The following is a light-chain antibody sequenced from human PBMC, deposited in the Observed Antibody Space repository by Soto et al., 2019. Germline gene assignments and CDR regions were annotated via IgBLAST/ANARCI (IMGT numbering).Light chain of an antibody. V-gene: IGKV3-20*01. Sequence: EIVLTQSPGTLSLSPGERATLSCRASQSVSINLAWYQRKPGQAPRLLIYGASIRATGIPDRFSGSGSGTDFTLTIRRLESEDFAVYYCQQYGGSPKTFGQGNKVEIK. CDR3: QQYGGSPKT. CDR1: QSVSIN. J-gene: IGKJ1*01. CDR2: GAS.